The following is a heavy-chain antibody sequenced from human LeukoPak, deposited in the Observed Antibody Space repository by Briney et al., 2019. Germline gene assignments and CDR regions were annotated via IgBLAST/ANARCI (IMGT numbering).Heavy chain of an antibody. D-gene: IGHD2-21*02. CDR3: ARGRVTAIFDY. CDR2: INPSGGST. Sequence: ASVKVSCKASGYTFTSYYMHWVRQAPGQGREWMGIINPSGGSTSYAQKFQGRVTMTRDMSTSTVYMELSSLRSEDTAVYYCARGRVTAIFDYWGQGTLVTVSS. CDR1: GYTFTSYY. J-gene: IGHJ4*02. V-gene: IGHV1-46*01.